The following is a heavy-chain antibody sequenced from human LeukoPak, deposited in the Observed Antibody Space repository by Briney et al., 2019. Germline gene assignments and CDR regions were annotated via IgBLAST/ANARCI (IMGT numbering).Heavy chain of an antibody. CDR3: ARDLYSSRTNDAFVI. Sequence: PSETLSLTCTVSGDSISSSSYYWGWIRQSPGKGLEWIGSIYYGGSTHYKSSLKSRVNISVDTSKNQFFLKLNSVTAADTAVYYCARDLYSSRTNDAFVIWGRGTMVTVSS. V-gene: IGHV4-39*07. J-gene: IGHJ3*02. CDR2: IYYGGST. CDR1: GDSISSSSYY. D-gene: IGHD6-13*01.